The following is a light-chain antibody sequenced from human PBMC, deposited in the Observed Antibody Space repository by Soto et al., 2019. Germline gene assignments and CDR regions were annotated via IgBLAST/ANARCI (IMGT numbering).Light chain of an antibody. J-gene: IGKJ1*01. CDR3: QQYNNWPRT. CDR1: QSVSNN. CDR2: GAS. V-gene: IGKV3-15*01. Sequence: EIVMTQSPATLSVSPGESATLSCRASQSVSNNLAWYQQKPGQTPRLLIYGASTRATGIPARFSGSGSGTEFTLTISSLQSEDSAVYYCQQYNNWPRTFGQGTKVDIK.